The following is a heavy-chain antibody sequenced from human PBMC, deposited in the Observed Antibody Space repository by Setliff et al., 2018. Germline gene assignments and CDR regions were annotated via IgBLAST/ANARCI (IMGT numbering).Heavy chain of an antibody. Sequence: ASVKVSCKASGGTFSNIGISWVRQAPGQGLEWMGGIIPLFGTTNYAQEFQGRVTITTDESTNTAYMELTSLRSEDTAVYYCARDGVHTAMLIDYYYYMDVWGKGTTVTVSS. V-gene: IGHV1-69*05. D-gene: IGHD5-18*01. J-gene: IGHJ6*03. CDR3: ARDGVHTAMLIDYYYYMDV. CDR2: IIPLFGTT. CDR1: GGTFSNIG.